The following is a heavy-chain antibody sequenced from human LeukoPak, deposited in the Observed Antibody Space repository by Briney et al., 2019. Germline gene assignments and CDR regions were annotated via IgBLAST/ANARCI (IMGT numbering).Heavy chain of an antibody. CDR3: ARDDYGSGSYYNWNYFDY. V-gene: IGHV3-21*01. Sequence: GGSLRLSCAASGFTFSSYSMNWVRQAPGKELEWVSSISSSSYIYYADSVKGRFTISRDNAKNSLYLQMNSLRAEDTAVYYCARDDYGSGSYYNWNYFDYWGQGTLVTVSS. CDR1: GFTFSSYS. J-gene: IGHJ4*02. D-gene: IGHD3-10*01. CDR2: ISSSSYI.